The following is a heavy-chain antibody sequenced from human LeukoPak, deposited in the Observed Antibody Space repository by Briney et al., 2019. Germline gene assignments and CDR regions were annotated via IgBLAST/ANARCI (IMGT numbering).Heavy chain of an antibody. V-gene: IGHV1-69*05. CDR2: IIPIFGTA. D-gene: IGHD6-6*01. CDR3: ARERYSSSNYFDY. J-gene: IGHJ4*02. Sequence: SVKVSCKASGGTFSSYAISWVRQAPGQGLEWMGGIIPIFGTANYAQKFQGRVTITTDESTSTVYMELSSLRSEDTAVYYCARERYSSSNYFDYWGQGTLVTVSS. CDR1: GGTFSSYA.